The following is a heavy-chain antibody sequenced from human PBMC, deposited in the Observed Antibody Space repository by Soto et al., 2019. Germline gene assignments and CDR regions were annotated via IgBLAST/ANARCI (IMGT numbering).Heavy chain of an antibody. CDR2: VNLGGNT. D-gene: IGHD4-4*01. CDR1: SGSFSGYY. V-gene: IGHV4-34*01. CDR3: ARTMTTVTTLGMDV. Sequence: SETLSLTCSVYSGSFSGYYWSWIRQSPVEGLEWIGLVNLGGNTNYSPPLKSRATISIDVSKNQFSLSLTSLTAADSGVYFCARTMTTVTTLGMDVWGQGTTVTVSS. J-gene: IGHJ6*02.